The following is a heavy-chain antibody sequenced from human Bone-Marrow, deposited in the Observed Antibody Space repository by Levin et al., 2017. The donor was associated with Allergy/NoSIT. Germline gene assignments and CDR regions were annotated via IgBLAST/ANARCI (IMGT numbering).Heavy chain of an antibody. J-gene: IGHJ3*02. CDR2: IDYSGAT. D-gene: IGHD1-26*01. CDR1: GVSISTTHYY. V-gene: IGHV4-39*02. CDR3: SRPAWEFWPSAAFDI. Sequence: SETLSLTCSVSGVSISTTHYYWAWIRQAPGKGPEWIGNIDYSGATFYNPSLSSRVTISVDTSKNHFSLKLTSVTATDTALYFCSRPAWEFWPSAAFDIWGQGTMVTVSS.